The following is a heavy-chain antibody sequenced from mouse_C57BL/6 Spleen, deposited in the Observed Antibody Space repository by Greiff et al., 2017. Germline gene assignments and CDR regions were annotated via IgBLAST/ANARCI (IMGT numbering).Heavy chain of an antibody. Sequence: QVQLQQPGAELVKPGASVKLSCKASGYTFTSYWMHWVKQRPGQGLEWIGMIHPNSGSTNYNEKFKSKATLTVDKSSSTAYMQLSSLTSEDSAVYYCERFTTVVADAMDYWGQGTSVTVSS. CDR1: GYTFTSYW. V-gene: IGHV1-64*01. CDR3: ERFTTVVADAMDY. CDR2: IHPNSGST. D-gene: IGHD1-1*01. J-gene: IGHJ4*01.